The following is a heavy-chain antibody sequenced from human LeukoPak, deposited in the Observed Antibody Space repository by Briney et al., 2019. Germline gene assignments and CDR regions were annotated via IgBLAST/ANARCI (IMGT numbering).Heavy chain of an antibody. CDR3: ARAFTIFGVVTYAFDI. J-gene: IGHJ3*02. V-gene: IGHV4-4*07. CDR1: GGSISSYY. CDR2: IYASGST. Sequence: SETLSLTCTVSGGSISSYYWSWIRQPAGKGLEWIGRIYASGSTNYNPSLRSRVTMSEDTPKTEFFLKLSSLTAADTAVYYCARAFTIFGVVTYAFDIWGQGTMVTVSS. D-gene: IGHD3-3*01.